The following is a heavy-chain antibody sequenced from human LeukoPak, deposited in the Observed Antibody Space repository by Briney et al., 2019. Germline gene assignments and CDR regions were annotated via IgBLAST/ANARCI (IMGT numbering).Heavy chain of an antibody. J-gene: IGHJ4*02. CDR1: GESINGGDHY. Sequence: SQSLSLTCTVSGESINGGDHYCSWIRHPPGEGLEWIGYIHHSGRAYYNPSLRRRDYISVVLSENQLSRSLNFLTPADSALYYCDRAEPSTIILYHFDYWGQGIRVT. CDR2: IHHSGRA. D-gene: IGHD5-12*01. V-gene: IGHV4-30-4*01. CDR3: DRAEPSTIILYHFDY.